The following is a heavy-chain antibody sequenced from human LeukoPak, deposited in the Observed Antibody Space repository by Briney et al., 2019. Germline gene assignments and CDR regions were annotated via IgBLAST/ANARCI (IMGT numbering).Heavy chain of an antibody. CDR1: GYTFTSYY. CDR3: ARGGIVGAMLPLNFDY. J-gene: IGHJ4*02. Sequence: ASVKLSCKASGYTFTSYYMHWVRHAPGQGLERMGIINPSGGSTSYAQKFQGRVTMTRDMSTSTVYMELSSLRSEDTAVYYCARGGIVGAMLPLNFDYWGQGTLVTVSS. V-gene: IGHV1-46*01. CDR2: INPSGGST. D-gene: IGHD1-26*01.